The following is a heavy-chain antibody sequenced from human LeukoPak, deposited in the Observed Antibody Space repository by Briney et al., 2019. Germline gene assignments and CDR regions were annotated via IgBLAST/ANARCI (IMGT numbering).Heavy chain of an antibody. Sequence: GGSLSLSRAASGFTFSTFTISCVRDAPGKRLVWVSATLGSGATTYSADSVTGRFTISRNNSKNSAFVLMHSRRAEDTAVYYCARWGGYGDYWGQGTLVTVSS. CDR2: TLGSGATT. V-gene: IGHV3-23*01. CDR3: ARWGGYGDY. CDR1: GFTFSTFT. J-gene: IGHJ4*02. D-gene: IGHD3-3*01.